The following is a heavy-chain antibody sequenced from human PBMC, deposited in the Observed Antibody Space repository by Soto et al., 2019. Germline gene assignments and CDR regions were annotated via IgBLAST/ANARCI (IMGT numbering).Heavy chain of an antibody. V-gene: IGHV4-39*01. J-gene: IGHJ6*02. Sequence: QLQLQESGPGLVKPSETLSLTCTVSGGSISSSSYYWGWIRQPPGKGLEWIGSIYYRGGTYYNPSLNSRVTISVDTSKTQVSLKLISVTAADPAVYYCASYCSGGSCFYYYYGMDVWGQGTTVTVSS. D-gene: IGHD2-15*01. CDR3: ASYCSGGSCFYYYYGMDV. CDR2: IYYRGGT. CDR1: GGSISSSSYY.